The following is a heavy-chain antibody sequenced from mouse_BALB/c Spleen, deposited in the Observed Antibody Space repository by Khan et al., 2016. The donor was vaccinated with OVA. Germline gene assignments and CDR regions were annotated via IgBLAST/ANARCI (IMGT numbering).Heavy chain of an antibody. J-gene: IGHJ3*01. CDR2: INPATDYT. V-gene: IGHV1-7*01. D-gene: IGHD1-1*01. CDR3: VNHGSSSAWFTY. CDR1: GYTFTSYW. Sequence: VQLQQSGAELAKPGASVKMSCKASGYTFTSYWMHWVKQRPGQGLEWIGYINPATDYTEYNQKFKNKATLTADKSSSTAYMQLRSLTSEDSAVYYCVNHGSSSAWFTYWGQGTPVTVSA.